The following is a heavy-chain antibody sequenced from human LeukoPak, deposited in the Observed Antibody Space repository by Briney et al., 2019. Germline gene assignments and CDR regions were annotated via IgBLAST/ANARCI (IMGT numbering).Heavy chain of an antibody. J-gene: IGHJ4*02. CDR2: INGGGGDR. Sequence: PGGSLRLSCAASGFIFRNYAMRWVRQAPGKGLEWVSAINGGGGDRFYADSVKGRFTISRDNSKNTLYLQMSSLRVEDTAVCYCGKAEAGTYYFDYWGQGTLVTVSS. CDR1: GFIFRNYA. D-gene: IGHD6-19*01. CDR3: GKAEAGTYYFDY. V-gene: IGHV3-23*01.